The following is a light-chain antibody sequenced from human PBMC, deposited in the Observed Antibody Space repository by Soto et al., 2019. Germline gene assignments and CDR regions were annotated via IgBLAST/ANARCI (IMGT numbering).Light chain of an antibody. CDR1: QSIRTS. CDR2: DAS. Sequence: EVVLTQPPATLSLSPGERATLSCRASQSIRTSLAWYQQKPGQAPRLVSFDASNRANGVPARFGGSGSGTDFTLTINSLEPEDFAVYYCQQRNSWPPITFGQGTRLEIK. V-gene: IGKV3-11*01. J-gene: IGKJ5*01. CDR3: QQRNSWPPIT.